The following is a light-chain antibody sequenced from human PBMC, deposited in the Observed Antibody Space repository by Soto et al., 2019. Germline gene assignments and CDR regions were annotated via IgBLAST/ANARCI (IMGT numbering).Light chain of an antibody. CDR2: ATS. CDR1: QDIRND. CDR3: LQNYNFPFT. J-gene: IGKJ3*01. V-gene: IGKV1-6*01. Sequence: IQMTQSPPSLSASVGDRVTITCRASQDIRNDLGWYQQKPGKAPQLLIYATSTLQSGVPSRFSGSASGTDFTLTISSLQPEDFAAYYCLQNYNFPFTFGPGTRVDLK.